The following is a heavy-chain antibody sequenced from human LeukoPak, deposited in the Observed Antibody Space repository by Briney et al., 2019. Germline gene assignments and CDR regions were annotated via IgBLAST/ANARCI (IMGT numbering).Heavy chain of an antibody. CDR2: IGGGGEST. Sequence: GGSLRLSCAASGFTFSSYAMSWVRQAPGKGLEWVSTIGGGGESTYYADSVKGRFTISRDNAKNSLYLQMNSLRAEDTAVYYCARPQYYDYVWGSYRRIYFQHWGQGTLVTVSS. CDR3: ARPQYYDYVWGSYRRIYFQH. V-gene: IGHV3-23*01. J-gene: IGHJ1*01. CDR1: GFTFSSYA. D-gene: IGHD3-16*02.